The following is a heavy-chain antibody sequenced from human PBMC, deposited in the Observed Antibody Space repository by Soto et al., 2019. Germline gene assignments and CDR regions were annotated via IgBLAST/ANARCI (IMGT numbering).Heavy chain of an antibody. CDR2: IYYSGST. D-gene: IGHD3-22*01. Sequence: PSETMSITGTVSGGSMSSADYDGCWIRQPPGKGLEWIGYIYYSGSTYYNPSLKSRVTISVDTSKNQFSLKLSSVTAADTAVYYCARYDYDSSGYPAAVFDIWGQGTMVTVSS. J-gene: IGHJ3*02. CDR1: GGSMSSADYD. V-gene: IGHV4-30-4*01. CDR3: ARYDYDSSGYPAAVFDI.